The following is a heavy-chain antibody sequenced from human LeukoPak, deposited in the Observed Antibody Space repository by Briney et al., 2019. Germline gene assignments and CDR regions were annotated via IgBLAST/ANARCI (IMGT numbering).Heavy chain of an antibody. CDR1: GYTFTSYG. J-gene: IGHJ4*02. D-gene: IGHD2-2*01. CDR2: INPSGGST. Sequence: VASVKVSCKASGYTFTSYGISWVRQAPGQGLEWMGIINPSGGSTSYAQKFQGRVTMTRDTSTSTVYMELSSLRSEDTAVYYCARGRWDCSSTSCYYFDYWGQGTLVTVSS. V-gene: IGHV1-46*01. CDR3: ARGRWDCSSTSCYYFDY.